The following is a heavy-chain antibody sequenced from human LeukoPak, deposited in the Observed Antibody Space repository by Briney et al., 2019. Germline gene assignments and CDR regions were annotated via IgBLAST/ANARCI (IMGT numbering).Heavy chain of an antibody. CDR2: IYYSGTT. V-gene: IGHV4-59*08. CDR1: GGSISSYY. Sequence: SETLSLTCTVSGGSISSYYWNWIRQPPGKGLEWIGYIYYSGTTNYNPSLKSRVTISVDTSKNHFSLKLSSVTAADTAVYYCARQDTTAWPADYWGQGALVTVSS. CDR3: ARQDTTAWPADY. D-gene: IGHD5-18*01. J-gene: IGHJ4*02.